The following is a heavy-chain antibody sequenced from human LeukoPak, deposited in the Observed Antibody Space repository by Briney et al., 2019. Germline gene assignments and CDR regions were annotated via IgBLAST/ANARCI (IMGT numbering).Heavy chain of an antibody. CDR3: ARQIPSFYYYYMDV. J-gene: IGHJ6*03. D-gene: IGHD7-27*01. V-gene: IGHV4-4*07. CDR2: IYTSGST. Sequence: SETLSLTCTVSGGSISSYYWSWIRQPAGKGLEWIGRIYTSGSTNYNPSLKSRVTMSVDTSKNQFSLKLSSVTAADTAVYYCARQIPSFYYYYMDVWGKGTTVTVSS. CDR1: GGSISSYY.